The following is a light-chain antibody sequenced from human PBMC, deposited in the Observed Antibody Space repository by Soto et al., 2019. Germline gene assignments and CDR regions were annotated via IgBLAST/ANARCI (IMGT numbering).Light chain of an antibody. V-gene: IGLV2-14*01. CDR3: SLYGSTSTRYV. J-gene: IGLJ1*01. CDR2: EVS. Sequence: QSALTQPASVSGSPGQSITISCTGTSSDVGGYNYVSWYQQHPGKAPKLMIYEVSNRPSGVSNRFSGSKSGNTASLTISGLQAEDEADYFCSLYGSTSTRYVFGTGTKVTVL. CDR1: SSDVGGYNY.